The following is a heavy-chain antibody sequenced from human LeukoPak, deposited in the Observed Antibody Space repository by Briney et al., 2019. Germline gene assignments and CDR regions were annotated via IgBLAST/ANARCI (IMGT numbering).Heavy chain of an antibody. Sequence: SETLSLTCAVYGGSFSGYYWSWIRQPPGKGLEWIGEINHSGSTNYNPSLESRVTISVDTSKSQFSLKLSSVTAADTAVYYCARGHYGMDVWGQGTTVTVSS. CDR1: GGSFSGYY. V-gene: IGHV4-34*01. J-gene: IGHJ6*02. CDR3: ARGHYGMDV. CDR2: INHSGST.